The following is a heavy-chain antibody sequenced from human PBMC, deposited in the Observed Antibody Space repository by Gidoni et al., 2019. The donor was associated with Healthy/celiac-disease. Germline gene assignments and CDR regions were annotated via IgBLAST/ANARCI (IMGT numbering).Heavy chain of an antibody. V-gene: IGHV1-18*04. CDR1: GYTFTTYG. J-gene: IGHJ6*02. Sequence: QVQLVQSGAEGKKPGASVKVSCKAYGYTFTTYGISWVRQAPGQGLGWMGWISAYNSNTNDAQKLQGRVTMTTDTSTSTAYMELRSLRSDDTAVYYCARDRFTIFGVAIRTHGMDVWGQGTTVTVSS. CDR3: ARDRFTIFGVAIRTHGMDV. CDR2: ISAYNSNT. D-gene: IGHD3-3*01.